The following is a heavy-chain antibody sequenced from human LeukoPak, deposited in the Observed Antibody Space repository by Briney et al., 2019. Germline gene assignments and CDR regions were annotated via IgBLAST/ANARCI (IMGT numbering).Heavy chain of an antibody. V-gene: IGHV3-7*01. D-gene: IGHD5-24*01. CDR1: GFTFSSPW. CDR3: TRSRRDGNDY. CDR2: INEGGSAK. Sequence: GGSLRLSCAASGFTFSSPWMSWARQAPGAGLEWVANINEGGSAKYYVDSVKGRFTISRDNDKRSLDLKVNSLRAEDTAVYYCTRSRRDGNDYWGQGTLVTVSS. J-gene: IGHJ4*02.